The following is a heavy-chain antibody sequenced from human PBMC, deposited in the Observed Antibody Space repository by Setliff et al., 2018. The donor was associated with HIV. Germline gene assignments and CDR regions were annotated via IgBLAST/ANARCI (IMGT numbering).Heavy chain of an antibody. D-gene: IGHD6-19*01. CDR1: GFTFSNAG. Sequence: GGSLRLSCAASGFTFSNAGMSWVRQAPGKGLEWVSRIKTKADGGTTDYAAPVKGRFTISRDDSKNTRYLQMNSLKIEDTAVYYCTTARTGSSGWFWGQGTLVTVSS. CDR2: IKTKADGGTT. V-gene: IGHV3-15*01. CDR3: TTARTGSSGWF. J-gene: IGHJ4*02.